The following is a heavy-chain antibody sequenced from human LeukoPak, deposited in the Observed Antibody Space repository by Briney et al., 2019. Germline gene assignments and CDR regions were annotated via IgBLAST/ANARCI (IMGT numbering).Heavy chain of an antibody. CDR1: GFTFSNAW. Sequence: GGSLRLSCAASGFTFSNAWMIWVRQASGKGLEWDSSISSSSSYIYYADSVKGRFTISRDNAKNSLYLQMNSLRAEDTAVYYCAHTPAYSSSWFFGPDAIDIWGQGTMVTVSS. V-gene: IGHV3-21*01. CDR3: AHTPAYSSSWFFGPDAIDI. CDR2: ISSSSSYI. D-gene: IGHD6-13*01. J-gene: IGHJ3*02.